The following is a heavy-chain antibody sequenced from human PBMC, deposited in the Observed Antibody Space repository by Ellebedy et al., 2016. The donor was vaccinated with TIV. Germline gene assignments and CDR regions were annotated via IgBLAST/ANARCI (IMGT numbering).Heavy chain of an antibody. CDR3: ASRSIAAAGTGYFDY. Sequence: ASVKVSCXASGYTFTSYYMHWVRQAPGQGLEWMGIINPSGGSTSYAQKFQGRVTMTRDTSTSTVYMELSSLRSEDTAVYYCASRSIAAAGTGYFDYWGQGTLVTVSS. V-gene: IGHV1-46*01. J-gene: IGHJ4*02. CDR1: GYTFTSYY. CDR2: INPSGGST. D-gene: IGHD6-13*01.